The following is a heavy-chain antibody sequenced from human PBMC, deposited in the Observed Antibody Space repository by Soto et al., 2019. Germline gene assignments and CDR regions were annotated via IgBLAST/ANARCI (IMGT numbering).Heavy chain of an antibody. D-gene: IGHD3-3*01. V-gene: IGHV3-49*03. CDR1: GFTFGGYS. Sequence: GGALRLSSSASGFTFGGYSMSWFRPAPGKGLEWVGFIRSKTYGGTTEYAASVKGRFTISRDDSKSIAYLQMNSLKTEDTAVYYCTTVRITIFGVVGTDAFDIWGQGTMVTVSS. CDR2: IRSKTYGGTT. J-gene: IGHJ3*02. CDR3: TTVRITIFGVVGTDAFDI.